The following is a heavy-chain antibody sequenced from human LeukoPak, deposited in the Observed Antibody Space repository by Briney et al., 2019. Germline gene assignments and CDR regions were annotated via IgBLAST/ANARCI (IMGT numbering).Heavy chain of an antibody. CDR1: GGSISSGGYY. CDR2: IYYSGST. CDR3: ARGEVGGYSPLDY. D-gene: IGHD3-22*01. J-gene: IGHJ4*02. V-gene: IGHV4-30-4*08. Sequence: PSQTLSLTCTVSGGSISSGGYYWSWIRQHPGKGLEWIGYIYYSGSTYYNPSLKSRVTISVDTSKNQFSLKLSSVTAADTAVYYCARGEVGGYSPLDYWGQGTLVTVSS.